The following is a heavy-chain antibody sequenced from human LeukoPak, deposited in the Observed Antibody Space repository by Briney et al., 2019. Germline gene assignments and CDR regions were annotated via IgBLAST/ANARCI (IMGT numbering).Heavy chain of an antibody. Sequence: GGSLRLSCAASGFTFSSYSMNWVRQAPGKGLEWVSSISTSRSYIYYADSVKGRFTISRENAKNSLYLQMNSLRAKETAVYYCGRAPVGLEPLRDYWGKGPLFTVSS. CDR3: GRAPVGLEPLRDY. V-gene: IGHV3-21*01. J-gene: IGHJ4*02. D-gene: IGHD4-23*01. CDR1: GFTFSSYS. CDR2: ISTSRSYI.